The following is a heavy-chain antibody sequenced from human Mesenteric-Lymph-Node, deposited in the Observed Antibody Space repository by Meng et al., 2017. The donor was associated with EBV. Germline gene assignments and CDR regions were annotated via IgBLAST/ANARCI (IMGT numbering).Heavy chain of an antibody. V-gene: IGHV1-18*01. D-gene: IGHD4-23*01. J-gene: IGHJ4*02. Sequence: QVQLVQSGAEVKKPGASVKVSCKASGYTFSSYGISWVRQAPGQGLEWMGWISPYSGYTDYPQRLQDRVTMTTDTSTSTAYMELRSLRSDDTAVYYCARKNDYGGNFYYFDYWGQGTLVTVSS. CDR1: GYTFSSYG. CDR3: ARKNDYGGNFYYFDY. CDR2: ISPYSGYT.